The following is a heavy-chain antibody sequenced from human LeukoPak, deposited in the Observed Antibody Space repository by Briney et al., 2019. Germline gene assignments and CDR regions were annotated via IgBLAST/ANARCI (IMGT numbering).Heavy chain of an antibody. J-gene: IGHJ3*02. Sequence: PGGSLRLSCAASGFTFSSYAMSWVRQAPGKGLEWVSAISGSGRSTYYADSVKGRFTISRDNSKNTLYLQMNSLRAEDTAVYYCAKVPVFSLTISEVVTDDAFDIWGQGTIVTVSS. D-gene: IGHD3-3*01. V-gene: IGHV3-23*01. CDR3: AKVPVFSLTISEVVTDDAFDI. CDR2: ISGSGRST. CDR1: GFTFSSYA.